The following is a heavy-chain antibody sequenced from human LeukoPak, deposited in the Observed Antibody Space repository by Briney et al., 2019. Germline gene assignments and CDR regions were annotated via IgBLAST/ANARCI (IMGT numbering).Heavy chain of an antibody. CDR1: GGSISSSSYC. CDR2: ICYSGST. Sequence: SETLSLTCTVSGGSISSSSYCWGWIRQPPGKGLEWIGSICYSGSTFYNPSLKSRVTISVDTSKNQFSLKLSSVTAADTAVYYCARADYGDYNDYYFDYWGQGTLVTVSS. CDR3: ARADYGDYNDYYFDY. D-gene: IGHD4-17*01. J-gene: IGHJ4*02. V-gene: IGHV4-39*07.